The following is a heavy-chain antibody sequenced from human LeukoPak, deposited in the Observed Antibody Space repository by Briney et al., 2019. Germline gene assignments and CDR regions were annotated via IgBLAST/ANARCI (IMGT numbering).Heavy chain of an antibody. CDR2: IIPIFGTA. D-gene: IGHD3-3*01. Sequence: SVKVSCKASGGTFSSYAISWVRQAPGQGLEWRGGIIPIFGTANYAQKFQGRVTITTDESTSTAYMELSSLRSEDTAVYYCARKGYDFWSGYLDYWGQGTLVTVSS. CDR3: ARKGYDFWSGYLDY. J-gene: IGHJ4*02. CDR1: GGTFSSYA. V-gene: IGHV1-69*05.